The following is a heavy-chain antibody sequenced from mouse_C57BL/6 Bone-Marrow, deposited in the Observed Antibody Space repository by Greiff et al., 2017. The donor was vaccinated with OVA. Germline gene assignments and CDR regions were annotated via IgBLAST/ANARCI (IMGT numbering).Heavy chain of an antibody. CDR1: GYTFTDYY. CDR2: INPYNGGT. CDR3: AKRGLGRRDYFDY. D-gene: IGHD3-3*01. V-gene: IGHV1-19*01. J-gene: IGHJ2*01. Sequence: EVQLVESGPVLVKPGASVKMSCKASGYTFTDYYMNWVKQSHGKSLEWIGVINPYNGGTSYNQKFKGKATLTVDKSSSTAYMELNSLTSEDSAVYYCAKRGLGRRDYFDYWGQGTTLTVSS.